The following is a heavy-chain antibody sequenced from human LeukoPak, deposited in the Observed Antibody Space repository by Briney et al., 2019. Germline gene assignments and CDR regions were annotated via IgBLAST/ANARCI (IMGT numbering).Heavy chain of an antibody. V-gene: IGHV4-4*07. Sequence: SETLSLTCTVSGGSIDIYYWSWIRQSAGKGLEWIGRIYTSGSTNYNPSLKSRVAMSVDTSKKQFSLKLSSVTAADTAVYYCARIGSGYDYDYWGQGTLVTVSS. D-gene: IGHD5-12*01. J-gene: IGHJ4*02. CDR1: GGSIDIYY. CDR3: ARIGSGYDYDY. CDR2: IYTSGST.